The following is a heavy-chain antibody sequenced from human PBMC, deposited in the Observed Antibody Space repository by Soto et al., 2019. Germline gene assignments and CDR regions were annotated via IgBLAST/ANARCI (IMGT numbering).Heavy chain of an antibody. CDR3: DRGPTYQTYKDNRIAHQFDY. D-gene: IGHD2-21*01. V-gene: IGHV4-30-4*01. CDR1: GGSISSGDYF. CDR2: IYYSGST. J-gene: IGHJ4*02. Sequence: TLSLTCTFAGGSISSGDYFWSWIRHPPGKGLEWIGYIYYSGSTYYDPSLKSRVTISVDTSKNQFSLKLSSVTAADTALYYCDRGPTYQTYKDNRIAHQFDYCGQRTLVTVCS.